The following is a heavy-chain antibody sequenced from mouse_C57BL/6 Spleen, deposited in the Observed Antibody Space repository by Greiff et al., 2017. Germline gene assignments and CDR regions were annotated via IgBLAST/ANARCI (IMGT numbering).Heavy chain of an antibody. CDR2: INPNNGGT. CDR1: GYTFTDYY. Sequence: VQLQQSGPELVKPGASVKISCKASGYTFTDYYMNWVKQSHGKSLEWIGDINPNNGGTSYNQKFKGKATLTVDKSSSTAYMELRSLTSEDSAVYYCAPFITTTVAMDYWGQGTSVTVSS. CDR3: APFITTTVAMDY. D-gene: IGHD1-1*01. V-gene: IGHV1-26*01. J-gene: IGHJ4*01.